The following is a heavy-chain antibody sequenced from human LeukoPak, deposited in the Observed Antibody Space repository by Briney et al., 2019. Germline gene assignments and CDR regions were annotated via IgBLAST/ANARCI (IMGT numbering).Heavy chain of an antibody. D-gene: IGHD5-24*01. Sequence: GGSLRLSCAASGFTFSNYWMIWVRQAPGKGLEWVGNIKQDGSGKRYADSVRGRFTISRDNAQTSLYLQMNSLRAEDTAVYYCARASDPWLQLTWGQGTLVTVSS. CDR1: GFTFSNYW. CDR2: IKQDGSGK. V-gene: IGHV3-7*05. CDR3: ARASDPWLQLT. J-gene: IGHJ5*02.